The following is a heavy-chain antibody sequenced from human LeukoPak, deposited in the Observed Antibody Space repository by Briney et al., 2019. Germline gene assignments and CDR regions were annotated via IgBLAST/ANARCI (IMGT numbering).Heavy chain of an antibody. CDR1: GGSISSYY. CDR3: AREEWYYYYYMDV. J-gene: IGHJ6*03. D-gene: IGHD3-3*01. CDR2: IYYSGST. V-gene: IGHV4-59*01. Sequence: SETLSLTCTVSGGSISSYYWSWIRQPPGKGLEWIGYIYYSGSTNYNPSLKSRVTISVDTSKNQFSLKLSSVTAADTAVYYCAREEWYYYYYMDVWGKGTTVTVSS.